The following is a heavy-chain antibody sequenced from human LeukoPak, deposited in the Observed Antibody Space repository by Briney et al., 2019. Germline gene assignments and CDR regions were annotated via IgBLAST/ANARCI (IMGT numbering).Heavy chain of an antibody. CDR1: GFTFSSYW. J-gene: IGHJ5*02. Sequence: PGGSLRLSCAASGFTFSSYWMSWVRQAPGKGLEWVSSISSSSSYIYYADSVKGRFTISRDNAKNSLYLQMNSLRAEDTAVYYCARSKYYYGSGSYSPWGQGTLVTASS. CDR3: ARSKYYYGSGSYSP. D-gene: IGHD3-10*01. CDR2: ISSSSSYI. V-gene: IGHV3-21*01.